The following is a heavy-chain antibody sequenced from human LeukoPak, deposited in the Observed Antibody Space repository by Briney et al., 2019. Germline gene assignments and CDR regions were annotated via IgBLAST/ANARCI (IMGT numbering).Heavy chain of an antibody. Sequence: KSGGSLRLSCAASGFTFSSYSMNWVRQAPGKGLEWVSSISSSSSYIYYADSVKGRFTISRDNAKNSLYLQMNSLRAEDTAVYYCARDLKRGSPGAFDIWGQGTMVTVSS. D-gene: IGHD1-26*01. CDR1: GFTFSSYS. CDR2: ISSSSSYI. V-gene: IGHV3-21*01. CDR3: ARDLKRGSPGAFDI. J-gene: IGHJ3*02.